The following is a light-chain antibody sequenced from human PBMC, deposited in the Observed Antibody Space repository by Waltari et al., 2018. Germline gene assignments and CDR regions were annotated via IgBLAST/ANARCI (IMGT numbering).Light chain of an antibody. J-gene: IGKJ4*01. Sequence: DIRMTQSPSTLSASARDRVIISCRASQSISKWLAWYQQKPWKAPKLLMYEASTLQSGVPSRFSGTGSVTDFTLTISSLQPDDFATYYCQQYNSYSLLTFGGGTKVEIK. CDR2: EAS. V-gene: IGKV1-5*03. CDR1: QSISKW. CDR3: QQYNSYSLLT.